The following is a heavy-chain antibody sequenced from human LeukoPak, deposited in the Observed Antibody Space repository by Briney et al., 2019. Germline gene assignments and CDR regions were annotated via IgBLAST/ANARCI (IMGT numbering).Heavy chain of an antibody. CDR1: EFTFSMYD. J-gene: IGHJ4*02. CDR2: ITGIGGAV. V-gene: IGHV3-48*03. CDR3: ARNGGGLAY. Sequence: GGSLRLSCAASEFTFSMYDIIWVRQAPGRGLEWVSWITGIGGAVKYTDSVKGRFTISRDNAMNSVCLQMTSLRVEERVVYYCARNGGGLAYSGQGSLVTASS. D-gene: IGHD3-16*01.